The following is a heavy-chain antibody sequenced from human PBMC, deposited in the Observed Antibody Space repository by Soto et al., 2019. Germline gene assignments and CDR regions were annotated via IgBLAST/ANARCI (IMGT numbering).Heavy chain of an antibody. CDR2: ITGDTLDA. V-gene: IGHV1-18*01. J-gene: IGHJ5*02. Sequence: QVQLVQSGAEVRKPGASVTVSCKASGYTFNRYAISWLRQAPGQGPEWMGWITGDTLDASYARKFQGRVTLTRNTSPSTVYMELRSLRDDDTAVYYCARDRPTDHWGQGTLVTVSS. CDR1: GYTFNRYA. CDR3: ARDRPTDH.